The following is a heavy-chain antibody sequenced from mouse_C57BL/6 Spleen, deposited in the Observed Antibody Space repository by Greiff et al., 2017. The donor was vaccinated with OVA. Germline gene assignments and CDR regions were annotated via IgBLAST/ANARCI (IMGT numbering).Heavy chain of an antibody. CDR1: GYTFTSYW. CDR2: IYPGSGST. V-gene: IGHV1-55*01. Sequence: QVQLQQPGAELVKPGASVKMSCKASGYTFTSYWITWVKQRPGQGLERIGDIYPGSGSTNYNEKFKSKATLTVDTSSSTAYMQLSSLTSEDSAVYYCARDYYGSSYYFDYWGQGTTLTVSS. J-gene: IGHJ2*01. CDR3: ARDYYGSSYYFDY. D-gene: IGHD1-1*01.